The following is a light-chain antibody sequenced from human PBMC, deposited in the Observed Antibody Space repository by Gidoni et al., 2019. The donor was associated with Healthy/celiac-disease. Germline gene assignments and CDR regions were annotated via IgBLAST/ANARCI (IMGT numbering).Light chain of an antibody. V-gene: IGLV1-44*01. CDR3: AAWDDSLNGWV. CDR2: SNN. Sequence: QSVLTQPPSASGTPGQRVTISCSGSSSNIGSNTVNWYQQLPGTAPKLLIYSNNQRPSGVPDRFSGSKSGTSASLAISGLQQSEDEADYYCAAWDDSLNGWVFGGGTKLTVL. J-gene: IGLJ3*02. CDR1: SSNIGSNT.